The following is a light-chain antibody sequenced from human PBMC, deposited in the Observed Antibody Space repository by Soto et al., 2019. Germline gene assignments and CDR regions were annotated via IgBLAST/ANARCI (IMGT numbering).Light chain of an antibody. J-gene: IGLJ1*01. V-gene: IGLV2-14*01. CDR3: SSFTSSVTYV. Sequence: QSVLTQPASVSLSPGQSITISCTGTSSDVGGHNSVSWYLQDPGKAPKLMIYDVSNRPSGVSDRFSGSKSGNTASLTISGLQIEDEADYYCSSFTSSVTYVFGTGTKVTVL. CDR2: DVS. CDR1: SSDVGGHNS.